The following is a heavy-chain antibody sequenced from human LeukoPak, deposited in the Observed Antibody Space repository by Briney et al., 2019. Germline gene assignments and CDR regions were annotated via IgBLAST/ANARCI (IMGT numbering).Heavy chain of an antibody. J-gene: IGHJ4*02. CDR1: GFTFSSYG. CDR2: ISGSGGST. V-gene: IGHV3-23*01. D-gene: IGHD6-19*01. CDR3: ATPPGIAVAGTNY. Sequence: PGGSLRLSCAASGFTFSSYGMSWVRQAPGKGLEWVSAISGSGGSTYYADSVKGRFTISRDNSKNTLYLQMNSLRAEDTAVYYCATPPGIAVAGTNYWGQGTLVTVSS.